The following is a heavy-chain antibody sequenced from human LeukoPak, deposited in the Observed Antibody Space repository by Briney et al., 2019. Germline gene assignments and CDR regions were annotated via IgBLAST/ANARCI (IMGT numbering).Heavy chain of an antibody. Sequence: LGESLKISCKSSGYSFTNYWIGWVRPMPGKGLEWMGIIYPGDSDTRYSPSFQGQVAISADKSISTAYLQWSSLKASDTAMYYCARRGDGYNHRYWGQGTLVTVSS. CDR1: GYSFTNYW. V-gene: IGHV5-51*01. CDR2: IYPGDSDT. CDR3: ARRGDGYNHRY. D-gene: IGHD5-24*01. J-gene: IGHJ4*02.